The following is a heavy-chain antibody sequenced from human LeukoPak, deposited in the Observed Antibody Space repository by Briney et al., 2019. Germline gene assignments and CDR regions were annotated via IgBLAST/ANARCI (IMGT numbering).Heavy chain of an antibody. CDR2: MNPINGNT. CDR1: GFTFTNYD. Sequence: ASVKVSCKASGFTFTNYDINWVRQATGQGPEWMGWMNPINGNTGYAQKFQGRVTMTRDTSISTAYMELRSLTSEDTAVYYCVRDGEGVAISVNYWFDPWGQGTLVTVSS. CDR3: VRDGEGVAISVNYWFDP. V-gene: IGHV1-8*01. J-gene: IGHJ5*02. D-gene: IGHD3-10*01.